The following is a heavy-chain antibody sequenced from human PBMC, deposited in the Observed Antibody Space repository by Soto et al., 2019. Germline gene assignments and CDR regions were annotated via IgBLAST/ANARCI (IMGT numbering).Heavy chain of an antibody. CDR3: ARDKAAPFIALVGYYYYGMDV. D-gene: IGHD6-13*01. CDR2: ISAYNGNT. J-gene: IGHJ6*02. Sequence: ASVKVSCKASGYTFTSYGIRWVRQAPGQGLEWMGWISAYNGNTNYAQKLQGRVTMTTDTSTSTAYMELRSLRSDDTAVYYCARDKAAPFIALVGYYYYGMDVWGQGTTVTVSS. V-gene: IGHV1-18*01. CDR1: GYTFTSYG.